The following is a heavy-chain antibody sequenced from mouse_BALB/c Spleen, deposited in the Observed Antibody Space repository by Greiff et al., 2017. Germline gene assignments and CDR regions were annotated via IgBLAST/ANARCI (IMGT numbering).Heavy chain of an antibody. CDR3: ARQYGDFDY. Sequence: EVMLVESGGDLVKPGGSLKLSCAASGFTFSSYGMSWVRQTPGKRLEWVATISSGGSYTYYPDSVKGRFTISRDNAKNTLYLQMSSLKSEDTAMYYCARQYGDFDYWGQGTTLTVSS. J-gene: IGHJ2*01. V-gene: IGHV5-6*01. D-gene: IGHD2-10*02. CDR1: GFTFSSYG. CDR2: ISSGGSYT.